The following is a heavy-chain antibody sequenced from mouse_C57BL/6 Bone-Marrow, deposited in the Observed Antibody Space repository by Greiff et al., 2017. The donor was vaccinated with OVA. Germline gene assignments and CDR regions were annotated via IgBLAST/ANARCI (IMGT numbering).Heavy chain of an antibody. CDR3: ARDRNCYAMDY. Sequence: EVQLQQSGPGLVKPSQSLSLTCSVTGYSITSGYYWNWIRQFPGNKLEWMGYISYDGSNNYNPSLKNRISITRDTSKNQFFLKLNSVTTEDTATYYCARDRNCYAMDYWGQGTSVTVSS. CDR2: ISYDGSN. D-gene: IGHD4-1*01. CDR1: GYSITSGYY. V-gene: IGHV3-6*01. J-gene: IGHJ4*01.